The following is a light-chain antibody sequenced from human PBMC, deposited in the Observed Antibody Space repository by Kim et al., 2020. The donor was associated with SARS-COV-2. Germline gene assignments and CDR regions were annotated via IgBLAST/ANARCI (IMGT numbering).Light chain of an antibody. CDR3: QQDNNWPAH. CDR1: QSVSSN. Sequence: EIVMTQSPATLSVSPGERATLSCRASQSVSSNLAWYQQKPGQAPRLLIYGASTRATGIPARFSGSGSGTEFTLTISSLQSEDFAVYYCQQDNNWPAHFGQRTRREIK. CDR2: GAS. J-gene: IGKJ5*01. V-gene: IGKV3-15*01.